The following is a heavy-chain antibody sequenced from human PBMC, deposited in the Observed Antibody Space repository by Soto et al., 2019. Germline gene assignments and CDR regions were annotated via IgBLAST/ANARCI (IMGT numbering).Heavy chain of an antibody. V-gene: IGHV3-74*03. J-gene: IGHJ4*02. CDR1: GFTFSSYW. CDR3: VRGLGNSDH. CDR2: IDSYGSST. Sequence: EVQLVESGGGLVQPGGSLRLSRVASGFTFSSYWMHWVRQVPGKEPVWVSFIDSYGSSTKYADSVRGRFTISRDNAKNTLYLLMNSLRVEDTAVYYCVRGLGNSDHWGQGTLVTVSS.